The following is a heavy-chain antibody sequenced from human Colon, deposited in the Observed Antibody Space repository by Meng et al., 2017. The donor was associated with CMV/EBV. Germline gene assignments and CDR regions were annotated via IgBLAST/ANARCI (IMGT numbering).Heavy chain of an antibody. CDR1: GFTLSNHA. D-gene: IGHD3-3*01. J-gene: IGHJ6*02. V-gene: IGHV3-23*03. CDR3: AKGSLEWLYYGMDV. Sequence: GGSLRLSCAGSGFTLSNHAMSWVRQAPGKGLEWVSVIYAGGRSSYFADSVKGRFIISRDDSKNTLYMEMNSLRAEDTAVYYCAKGSLEWLYYGMDVWGQGTTVTVSS. CDR2: IYAGGRSS.